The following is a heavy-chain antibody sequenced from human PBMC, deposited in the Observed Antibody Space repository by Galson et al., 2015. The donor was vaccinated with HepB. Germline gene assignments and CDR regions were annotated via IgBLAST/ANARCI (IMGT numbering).Heavy chain of an antibody. V-gene: IGHV3-48*04. D-gene: IGHD3-3*01. CDR3: AGPLRFLVPHDY. CDR1: GLTFSGYR. CDR2: ISRSSNTI. J-gene: IGHJ4*02. Sequence: SLRLSCAASGLTFSGYRMNWVRQAPGKALEWVAYISRSSNTIYYADSVKGRFTISRDNAKKSLYLQMNTLRAEDTAVYYCAGPLRFLVPHDYWGQGTLVTVSS.